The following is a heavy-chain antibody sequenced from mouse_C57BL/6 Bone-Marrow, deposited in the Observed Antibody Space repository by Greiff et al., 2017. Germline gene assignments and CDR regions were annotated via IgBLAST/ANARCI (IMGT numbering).Heavy chain of an antibody. J-gene: IGHJ3*01. CDR3: ARPYYYGSSGGFAY. CDR1: GYTFTDYY. CDR2: INPNNGGT. V-gene: IGHV1-26*01. D-gene: IGHD1-1*01. Sequence: VQLQQSGPELVKPGASVKISCKASGYTFTDYYMNWVKQSHGKSLEWIGDINPNNGGTSYNQKFKGKATLTVDKSSSTAYMELRSLTSEDSAVYYCARPYYYGSSGGFAYWGQGTLVTVSA.